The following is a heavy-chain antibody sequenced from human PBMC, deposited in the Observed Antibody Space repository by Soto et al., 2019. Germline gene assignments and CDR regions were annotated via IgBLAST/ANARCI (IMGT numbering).Heavy chain of an antibody. CDR3: AKDGGADGYFGNWLDP. CDR2: IIPIFGPT. V-gene: IGHV1-69*15. D-gene: IGHD5-12*01. J-gene: IGHJ5*02. CDR1: GGTFSNYA. Sequence: QVQLVQSGAEVKKPGSSVNVSCKASGGTFSNYAITWVRQAPGQGLEWVGRIIPIFGPTNVAQKFQGRVTITADDSTTTANMELSGLRSDDTAVYYCAKDGGADGYFGNWLDPWGQGTLVTVSS.